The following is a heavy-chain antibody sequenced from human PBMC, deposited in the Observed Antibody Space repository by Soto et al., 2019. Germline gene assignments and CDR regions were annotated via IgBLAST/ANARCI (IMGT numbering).Heavy chain of an antibody. CDR1: GFTFSSYG. Sequence: VGSLRLSGAASGFTFSSYGMHWVRQAPGKGLEWVAVISYDGSNKYYADSVKGRFTISRDNSKNTLYLQMNSLRAEDTAVYYCAKEWGGSYPGDAFDIWGQGTMVTVSS. D-gene: IGHD1-26*01. V-gene: IGHV3-30*18. J-gene: IGHJ3*02. CDR2: ISYDGSNK. CDR3: AKEWGGSYPGDAFDI.